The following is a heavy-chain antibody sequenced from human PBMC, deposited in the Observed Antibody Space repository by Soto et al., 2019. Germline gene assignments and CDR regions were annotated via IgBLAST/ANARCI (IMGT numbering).Heavy chain of an antibody. Sequence: SETLSLTCTVSGGSISSSSYYWGWIRQPPGKGLEWIGSIYYSGSTYYNPCIKSRVTISVDTSKNQFSLKLSSVTAADTAVYYCARDKGPPDRYSGSYHWFDPWGQGTLVTVSS. J-gene: IGHJ5*02. D-gene: IGHD1-26*01. CDR3: ARDKGPPDRYSGSYHWFDP. CDR1: GGSISSSSYY. CDR2: IYYSGST. V-gene: IGHV4-39*07.